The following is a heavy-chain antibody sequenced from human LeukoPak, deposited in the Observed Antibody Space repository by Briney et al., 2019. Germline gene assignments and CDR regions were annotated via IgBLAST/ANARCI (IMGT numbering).Heavy chain of an antibody. CDR2: IIPIFGTA. D-gene: IGHD6-13*01. CDR3: ARESSWVDY. J-gene: IGHJ4*02. CDR1: GGTFSSYA. V-gene: IGHV1-69*05. Sequence: SVKVSCKASGGTFSSYAISWVRQAPGQGLEWIGEIIPIFGTANYAQKFQGRVTMTRDTSISTAYMELSRLRSDDTAVYYCARESSWVDYWGQGTLVTVSS.